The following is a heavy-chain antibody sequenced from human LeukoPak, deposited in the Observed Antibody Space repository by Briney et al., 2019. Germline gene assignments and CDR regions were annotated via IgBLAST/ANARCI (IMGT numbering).Heavy chain of an antibody. V-gene: IGHV3-30*02. CDR2: IRYDGSNK. D-gene: IGHD5-12*01. CDR3: AKVRFSDSGRDGLDS. Sequence: GSLRLSCAASGFSFSSYGMHWVRQASGRGLEWVAFIRYDGSNKDYADSVKGRFTISRDNSKNTLYLEMNSMRAEDKAVYHCAKVRFSDSGRDGLDSWGQGTLVTVSS. CDR1: GFSFSSYG. J-gene: IGHJ5*01.